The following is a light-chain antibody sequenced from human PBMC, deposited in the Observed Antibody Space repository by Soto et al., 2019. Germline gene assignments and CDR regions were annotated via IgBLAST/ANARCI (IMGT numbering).Light chain of an antibody. CDR3: QFYDTSLSGVV. CDR1: SSNIGAGYD. Sequence: QSVLTQPPSVSGAPGQRVTISYTGSSSNIGAGYDVHWYQQLPGTAPTLLIYGNFDRPSGVPDRFSGSKSGTSASLAITGLQAEDEADYYCQFYDTSLSGVVFGGGTKLTVL. J-gene: IGLJ2*01. V-gene: IGLV1-40*01. CDR2: GNF.